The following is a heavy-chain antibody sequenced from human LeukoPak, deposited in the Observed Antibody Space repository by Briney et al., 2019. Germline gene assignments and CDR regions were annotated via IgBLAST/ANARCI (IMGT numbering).Heavy chain of an antibody. J-gene: IGHJ3*02. V-gene: IGHV3-53*01. CDR3: AKSFSSTSFDAFDI. CDR1: GFIFSSYE. Sequence: GGSLRLSCAASGFIFSSYEMNWVRQAPGKGLEWVSIIYSGGSTYYADSVKGRFTISRDNSKNTLYLQMNSLRAEDTAVYYCAKSFSSTSFDAFDIWGQGTMVTVSS. D-gene: IGHD2-2*01. CDR2: IYSGGST.